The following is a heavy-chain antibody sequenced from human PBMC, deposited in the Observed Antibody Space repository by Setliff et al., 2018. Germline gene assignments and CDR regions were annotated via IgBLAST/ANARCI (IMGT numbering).Heavy chain of an antibody. CDR2: IYHDGND. CDR3: ARTGTYRYFDY. Sequence: SETLSLTCTVSGASINSLSWWSWVRQPPGKGLEWIGEIYHDGNDKYTPSVHYSPSLKSRVTISADTSKHQFSLQLTSVTAADTAVYYCARTGTYRYFDYWGQGTQVTVSS. V-gene: IGHV4-4*02. D-gene: IGHD1-1*01. J-gene: IGHJ4*02. CDR1: GASINSLSW.